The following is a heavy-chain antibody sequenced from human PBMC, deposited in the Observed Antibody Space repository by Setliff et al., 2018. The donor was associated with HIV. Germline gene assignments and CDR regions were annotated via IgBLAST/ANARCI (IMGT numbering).Heavy chain of an antibody. Sequence: GGSLRLSCAASGFSFSTHSMHWVRQAPGKGLGWVAYMTSDSRTIYYADSVTGRFTISRDNAKSSVYLQMNTLRAEDTALYYCAKCGGTCWHNFFGPWGQGTLVTVSS. V-gene: IGHV3-48*04. CDR1: GFSFSTHS. J-gene: IGHJ5*02. D-gene: IGHD2-15*01. CDR3: AKCGGTCWHNFFGP. CDR2: MTSDSRTI.